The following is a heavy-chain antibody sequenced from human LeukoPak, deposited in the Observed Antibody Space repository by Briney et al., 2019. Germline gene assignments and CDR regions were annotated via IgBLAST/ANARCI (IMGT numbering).Heavy chain of an antibody. CDR3: AREVVQGIAAAGRFDP. D-gene: IGHD6-13*01. J-gene: IGHJ5*02. V-gene: IGHV1-2*02. CDR2: INPNSGGT. Sequence: GASVKVSCKASGYTFTGYYMHWVRQAPGQGLEWMGWINPNSGGTNYAQKFQGRVTMTRDTSISTAYMELSRLRSDDTAVYYCAREVVQGIAAAGRFDPWGQGTLVTVSS. CDR1: GYTFTGYY.